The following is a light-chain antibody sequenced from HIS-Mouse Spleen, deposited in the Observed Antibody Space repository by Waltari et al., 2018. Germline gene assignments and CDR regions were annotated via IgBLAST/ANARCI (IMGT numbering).Light chain of an antibody. CDR1: ALPTKY. Sequence: SDELTQPPSVSVSPAQTARITCSGDALPTKYAYWYQQKSGQAPVLVIYEDSKRPSGIPERFSGSSSGTMATLTISGAQVEDEADYYCYSTDSSGNHRVFGGGTKLTVL. CDR2: EDS. CDR3: YSTDSSGNHRV. V-gene: IGLV3-10*01. J-gene: IGLJ2*01.